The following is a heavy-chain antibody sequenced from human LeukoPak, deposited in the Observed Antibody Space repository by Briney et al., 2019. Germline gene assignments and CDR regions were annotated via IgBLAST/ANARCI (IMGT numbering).Heavy chain of an antibody. CDR3: ARRRYSYGRTINYYYYYYMDV. J-gene: IGHJ6*03. CDR2: IYCSGST. Sequence: SETLSLTCTVSGASISSSTDYWGWIRQPPGKGLEWIANIYCSGSTYYNPSLKSRVTISVDTSKNQFSLKLSSVTAADTAVYYCARRRYSYGRTINYYYYYYMDVWGKGTTVTISS. CDR1: GASISSSTDY. V-gene: IGHV4-39*07. D-gene: IGHD5-18*01.